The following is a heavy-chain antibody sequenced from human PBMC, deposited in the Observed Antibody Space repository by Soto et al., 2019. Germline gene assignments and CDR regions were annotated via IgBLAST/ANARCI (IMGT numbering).Heavy chain of an antibody. J-gene: IGHJ4*02. CDR1: GFTFSSYA. D-gene: IGHD3-10*02. V-gene: IGHV3-23*01. CDR3: AKLGSGIRNPAPRICDY. Sequence: GGSLRLSCAASGFTFSSYAMSWVRQAPGKGLEWVSVISGGGGTTYYADSVKGRFTISRDNSKNTLYLQMNSLRAEDTAVYYCAKLGSGIRNPAPRICDYWGQGTLVTVSS. CDR2: ISGGGGTT.